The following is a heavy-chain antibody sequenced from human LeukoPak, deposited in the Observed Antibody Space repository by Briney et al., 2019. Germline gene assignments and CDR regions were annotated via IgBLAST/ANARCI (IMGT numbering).Heavy chain of an antibody. CDR2: ITSSSSHT. Sequence: TGGSLRLSCAACGFTFSHYTIGWVRQAPGKGLERVASITSSSSHTYYADSVKGRFTISRDNAKNEVYLQMNSLRGEDTAIYYCARVMMGATVTTFHYYCMDVWGVGTAVTVSS. D-gene: IGHD4-11*01. V-gene: IGHV3-21*01. CDR3: ARVMMGATVTTFHYYCMDV. CDR1: GFTFSHYT. J-gene: IGHJ6*03.